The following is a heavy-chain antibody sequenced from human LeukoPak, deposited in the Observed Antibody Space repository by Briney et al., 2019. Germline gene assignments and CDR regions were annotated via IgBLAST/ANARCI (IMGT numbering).Heavy chain of an antibody. V-gene: IGHV4-59*01. Sequence: PSETLSLTCTVSGGSISSYYWSWIRQPPGKGLEWIGYIYYSGSTNYNTSLESRVTISVDTSKKQLSLKMSYVAAADTAVYYCSRQVVVVTAPPHWYFDLWGRGTLVTVSS. CDR2: IYYSGST. J-gene: IGHJ2*01. D-gene: IGHD2-21*02. CDR3: SRQVVVVTAPPHWYFDL. CDR1: GGSISSYY.